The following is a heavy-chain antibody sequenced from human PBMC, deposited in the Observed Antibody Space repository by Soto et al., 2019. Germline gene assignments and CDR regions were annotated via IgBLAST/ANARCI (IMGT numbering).Heavy chain of an antibody. CDR2: IYYSGNT. CDR3: ARVGRYQLLSNNWFDP. D-gene: IGHD2-2*01. CDR1: GASVSGGRYY. J-gene: IGHJ5*02. V-gene: IGHV4-61*01. Sequence: SGTLSLTCTVSGASVSGGRYYWSSIRQPPGKGLEWIGYIYYSGNTTDNPNLKSRVTRSVDTYKNQFYLRLSSVTAADTAVYYCARVGRYQLLSNNWFDPWGQGTLVTVSS.